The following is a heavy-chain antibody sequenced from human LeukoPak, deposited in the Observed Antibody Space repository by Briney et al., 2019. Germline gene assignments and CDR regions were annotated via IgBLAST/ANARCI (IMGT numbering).Heavy chain of an antibody. D-gene: IGHD6-19*01. J-gene: IGHJ5*02. CDR3: ARGFIAVAGTALNWFDP. CDR2: VDQSGGT. CDR1: GGSFSDDF. V-gene: IGHV4-34*01. Sequence: SETLSLTCAVSGGSFSDDFWTWLRQFPGKGLGWIGEVDQSGGTNYNPSLKGRVSMSLDTSKNHFSLKLRSVTAADTALYFCARGFIAVAGTALNWFDPWGLGTLVTVSS.